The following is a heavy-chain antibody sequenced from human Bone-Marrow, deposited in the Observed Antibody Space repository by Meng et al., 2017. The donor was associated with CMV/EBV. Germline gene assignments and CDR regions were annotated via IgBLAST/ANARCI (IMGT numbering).Heavy chain of an antibody. CDR2: IYYSGST. D-gene: IGHD4-17*01. V-gene: IGHV4-39*07. CDR3: ARDTERLRIDY. CDR1: GGSISSSSYY. J-gene: IGHJ4*02. Sequence: SEILSPTCTVSGGSISSSSYYWGWIRQPPGKGLEWIGSIYYSGSTYYNPSLKSRVTISVDTSKNQFSLKLSSVTAADTAVYYCARDTERLRIDYWGQGTLVTVSS.